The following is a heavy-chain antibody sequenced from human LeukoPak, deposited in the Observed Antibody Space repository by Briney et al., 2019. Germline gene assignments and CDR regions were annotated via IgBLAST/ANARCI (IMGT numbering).Heavy chain of an antibody. Sequence: SETLSLTCTVSGGSISSYYWSWIRQPPGKGLGWIGYIYYSGSTNYNPSLKSRVTISVDTSKNQFSLKLSSVTAADTAVYYCARGVWFGELRSYYFDYWGQGTLVTVSS. CDR1: GGSISSYY. CDR3: ARGVWFGELRSYYFDY. D-gene: IGHD3-10*01. J-gene: IGHJ4*02. V-gene: IGHV4-59*01. CDR2: IYYSGST.